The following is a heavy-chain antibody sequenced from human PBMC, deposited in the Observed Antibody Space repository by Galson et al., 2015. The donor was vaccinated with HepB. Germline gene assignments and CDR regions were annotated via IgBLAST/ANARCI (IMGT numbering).Heavy chain of an antibody. V-gene: IGHV6-1*01. CDR3: ATSTGSHGGAFNI. D-gene: IGHD6-19*01. Sequence: CAISGDSVSSNIAAWNWVRQSPSRGLEWLGRTYYRSKWYTDYALSVKSRITINSDTSKNQFSLHLTSVTPDDTSVYYCATSTGSHGGAFNIWGQGTMVTVSS. CDR1: GDSVSSNIAA. CDR2: TYYRSKWYT. J-gene: IGHJ3*02.